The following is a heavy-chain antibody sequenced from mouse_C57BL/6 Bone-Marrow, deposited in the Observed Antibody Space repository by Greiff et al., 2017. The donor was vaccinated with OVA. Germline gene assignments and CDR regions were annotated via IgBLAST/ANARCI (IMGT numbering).Heavy chain of an antibody. V-gene: IGHV5-2*01. CDR2: INRDGGST. CDR3: ARRRNSNYYFDY. D-gene: IGHD2-5*01. CDR1: EYEFPSHD. J-gene: IGHJ2*01. Sequence: EVQVVESGGGLVQPGESLKLSCESNEYEFPSHDMSWVRKTPEKRLELVAAINRDGGSTYYPDTMESRFIISRDNTNKTLYLQLSSLRSEDTALYYCARRRNSNYYFDYWGQGTTLTVTS.